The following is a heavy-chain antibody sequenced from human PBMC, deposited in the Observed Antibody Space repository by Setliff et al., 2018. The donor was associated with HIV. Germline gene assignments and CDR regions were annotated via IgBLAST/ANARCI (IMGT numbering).Heavy chain of an antibody. CDR2: ISSGSTTI. CDR3: SRTLGGVIDC. Sequence: TGGSLRLSCAASGFTFSRFSMNWVRQAPGKGLEWVSYISSGSTTIYYADSVKGRFTISRDNAENSLYLQMNSLRAEDTAVYYCSRTLGGVIDCWGQGTLVTVSS. V-gene: IGHV3-48*01. D-gene: IGHD2-21*01. CDR1: GFTFSRFS. J-gene: IGHJ4*02.